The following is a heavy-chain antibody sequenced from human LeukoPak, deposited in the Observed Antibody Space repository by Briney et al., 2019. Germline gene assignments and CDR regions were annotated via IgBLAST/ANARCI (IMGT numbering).Heavy chain of an antibody. CDR1: GFTFSSYA. CDR2: ISFSGTNT. D-gene: IGHD6-25*01. V-gene: IGHV3-23*01. J-gene: IGHJ5*02. CDR3: AKEVKAATKWFDP. Sequence: GGSLRLSCAASGFTFSSYAMSWVRQAPGKGLEWVSAISFSGTNTYYADSVKGRFTISRDNLKNTLYLQMNSLGAEDTAVYFCAKEVKAATKWFDPWGQGTLVTVSS.